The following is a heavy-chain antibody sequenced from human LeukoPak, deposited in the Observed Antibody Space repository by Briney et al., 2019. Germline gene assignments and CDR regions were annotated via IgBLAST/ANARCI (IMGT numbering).Heavy chain of an antibody. CDR3: VSFYEAY. J-gene: IGHJ4*02. CDR2: INSDGSWT. CDR1: GNYW. V-gene: IGHV3-74*01. Sequence: GGSLRLSCAASGNYWMHWVRQAPGKGLVWVSHINSDGSWTSYADSVRGRFTISKDNAKNTVYPQMNNLRAEDTAVYYCVSFYEAYWGRGTLVTVSS. D-gene: IGHD2/OR15-2a*01.